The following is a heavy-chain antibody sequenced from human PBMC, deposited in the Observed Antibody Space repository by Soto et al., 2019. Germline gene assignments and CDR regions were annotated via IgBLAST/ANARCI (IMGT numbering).Heavy chain of an antibody. CDR3: TRRPSSSFYHFDF. CDR1: GYSFTAYW. V-gene: IGHV5-10-1*01. CDR2: IDPSDSYV. Sequence: GESLKISCXASGYSFTAYWITWVRQMPGKGLEWMATIDPSDSYVDYSPSFRGHVTFSVDRSITTVYLQWNSLKASDSAMYFCTRRPSSSFYHFDFWGQGALVTVSS. J-gene: IGHJ4*02. D-gene: IGHD2-2*01.